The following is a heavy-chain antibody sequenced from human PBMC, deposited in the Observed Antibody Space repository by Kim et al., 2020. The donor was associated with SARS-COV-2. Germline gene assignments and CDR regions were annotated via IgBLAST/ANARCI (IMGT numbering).Heavy chain of an antibody. CDR2: IYYSGST. CDR1: GGSISSSSYY. Sequence: SETLSLTCTVSGGSISSSSYYWGWIRQPPGKGLEWIGSIYYSGSTYYNPSLKSRVTISVDTSKNQFSLKLSSVTAADTAVYYCARLARSYSSSSGRAEY. V-gene: IGHV4-39*01. D-gene: IGHD6-6*01. CDR3: ARLARSYSSSSGRAEY. J-gene: IGHJ1*01.